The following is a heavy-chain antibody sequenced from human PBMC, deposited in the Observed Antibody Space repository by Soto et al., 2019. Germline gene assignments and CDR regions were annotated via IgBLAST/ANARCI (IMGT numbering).Heavy chain of an antibody. CDR2: IKSSGSPT. CDR1: GFTFSTYA. V-gene: IGHV3-23*05. D-gene: IGHD3-16*01. J-gene: IGHJ2*01. Sequence: EVQLLESGGGWVQPGGSLRLSCAASGFTFSTYAMTWVRLAPGRGLEWVLGIKSSGSPTDYPESVKGRFTISRDNLMKPPFPDINGLGAGDTGIYYRGKAPRGGSSRDWYLHLWGRGTLVTVSS. CDR3: GKAPRGGSSRDWYLHL.